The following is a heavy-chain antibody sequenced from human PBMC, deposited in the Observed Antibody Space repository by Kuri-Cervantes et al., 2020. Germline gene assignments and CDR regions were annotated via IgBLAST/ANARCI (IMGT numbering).Heavy chain of an antibody. CDR1: GGSISSGDYY. CDR2: IYYSGST. Sequence: SETLSLTCTVSGGSISSGDYYWSWMRQPPGKGLEWIGYIYYSGSTYYNPSLKSRVTISVDTSKNQFSLKLSSVTAADTAVYYCARRDYYYDLFDFWGQGTLVTVSS. J-gene: IGHJ4*02. V-gene: IGHV4-30-4*08. CDR3: ARRDYYYDLFDF. D-gene: IGHD3-22*01.